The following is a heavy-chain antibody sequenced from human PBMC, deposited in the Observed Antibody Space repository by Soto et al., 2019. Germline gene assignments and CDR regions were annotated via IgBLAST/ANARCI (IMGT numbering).Heavy chain of an antibody. CDR2: IMPVFDTA. Sequence: QVQLVQSGAEVKKPGSSVKVSCQASGGTFNNFAFTWVRQAPGQGLEGLGGIMPVFDTANNAKRYQGRVTITADEFTSTVYMEMSSLRSADAAVYYCATATISPVSSAYHHYGMDVWGQGTTVTVSS. CDR3: ATATISPVSSAYHHYGMDV. J-gene: IGHJ6*02. D-gene: IGHD3-3*01. V-gene: IGHV1-69*01. CDR1: GGTFNNFA.